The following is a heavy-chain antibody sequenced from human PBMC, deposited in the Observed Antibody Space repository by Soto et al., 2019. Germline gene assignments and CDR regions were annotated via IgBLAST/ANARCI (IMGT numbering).Heavy chain of an antibody. V-gene: IGHV1-24*01. CDR1: GYTLTELS. CDR2: FDPEDGET. D-gene: IGHD1-26*01. J-gene: IGHJ3*02. Sequence: ASVKVSCKVSGYTLTELSMHWVRKAPGKGLEWMGGFDPEDGETIYAQKFPGRVTMTEDTSTDTAYMELSSLRSEDTAVYYCATEGATNPLDAFDIWGQGTMVTVSS. CDR3: ATEGATNPLDAFDI.